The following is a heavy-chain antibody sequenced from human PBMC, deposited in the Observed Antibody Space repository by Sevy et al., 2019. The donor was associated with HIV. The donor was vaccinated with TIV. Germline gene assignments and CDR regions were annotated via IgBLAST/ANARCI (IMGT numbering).Heavy chain of an antibody. D-gene: IGHD6-13*01. CDR2: IHVTGDT. CDR1: GDSIRSYY. Sequence: SETLSLTCTVPGDSIRSYYWSWIRQPAGKGLEWIGRIHVTGDTIYNPSLNGRVTMSIDTSKNQFYLRVESVTAADTAIYYCARGASAAAGIFDSWGQGALVTVSS. CDR3: ARGASAAAGIFDS. V-gene: IGHV4-4*07. J-gene: IGHJ4*02.